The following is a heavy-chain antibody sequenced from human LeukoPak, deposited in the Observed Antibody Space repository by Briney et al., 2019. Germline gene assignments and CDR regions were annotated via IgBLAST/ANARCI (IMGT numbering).Heavy chain of an antibody. CDR2: IRPSGDNT. CDR1: GFTFSRYD. J-gene: IGHJ5*02. CDR3: ARVAGWHWFDP. Sequence: GGALRLSCAASGFTFSRYDMTWVRQAPGRGLEWVSSIRPSGDNTYYGDSVKGRFTISRDNSKNTVYLQMNNMRVDDTAVYYCARVAGWHWFDPWGQGALVTVSS. V-gene: IGHV3-23*01. D-gene: IGHD6-19*01.